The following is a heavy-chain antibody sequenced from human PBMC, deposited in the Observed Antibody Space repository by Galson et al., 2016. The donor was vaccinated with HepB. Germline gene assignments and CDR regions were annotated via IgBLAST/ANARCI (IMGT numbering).Heavy chain of an antibody. D-gene: IGHD2-21*01. CDR3: AKDIPPRGQDAFDI. V-gene: IGHV3-23*01. J-gene: IGHJ3*02. CDR2: ISASGGNT. Sequence: SLRLSCAASGFPLRSYAMSWVRQAPGKGLEWFSAISASGGNTYYADSVMGRFTISRDNSKNTLYLQMNSLRAEDTAIYYCAKDIPPRGQDAFDIWGRGTMVTVSS. CDR1: GFPLRSYA.